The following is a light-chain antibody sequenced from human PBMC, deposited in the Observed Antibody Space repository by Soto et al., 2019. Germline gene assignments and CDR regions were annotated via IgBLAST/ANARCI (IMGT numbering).Light chain of an antibody. V-gene: IGKV3-15*01. CDR1: QSVSSN. CDR2: GAS. Sequence: EVVMTQSPATLSVSPGERATLSCRASQSVSSNLAWYQQKHGQAPRLLIYGASTRATGIPARFSGSGSRKEFTLTISSLQSEDFAVYYCQQYDNWPPITCGQGTRLGIK. CDR3: QQYDNWPPIT. J-gene: IGKJ5*01.